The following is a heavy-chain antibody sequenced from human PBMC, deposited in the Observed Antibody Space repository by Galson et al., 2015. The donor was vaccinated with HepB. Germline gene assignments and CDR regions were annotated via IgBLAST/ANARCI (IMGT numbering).Heavy chain of an antibody. CDR2: IDTSDSYT. V-gene: IGHV5-10-1*01. D-gene: IGHD3-10*01. J-gene: IGHJ4*02. CDR3: ASRHSYFRSGTWYNVADY. Sequence: QSGAAVTKLGESLRISCMGSGYTFTAFWISWVRQIPGQGLVWMSRIDTSDSYTHYSPSCPDHVSMSVDKSTTTAHLQWSSLKASDTAMYYCASRHSYFRSGTWYNVADYWGQGTLVSVSS. CDR1: GYTFTAFW.